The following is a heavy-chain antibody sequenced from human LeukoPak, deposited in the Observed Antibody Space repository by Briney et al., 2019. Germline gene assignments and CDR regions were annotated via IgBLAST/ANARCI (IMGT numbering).Heavy chain of an antibody. V-gene: IGHV4-39*01. CDR2: IHYSGRT. CDR1: GDSISSSDYW. Sequence: SETLSLTCTVSGDSISSSDYWWGWIRQPPGEGLDWIASIHYSGRTHYNPSLQSRVTISVDTSKNQFSLNLNSETAADTAVYYCARQRGLGSWSFDYWGQGTLVTVSS. J-gene: IGHJ4*02. CDR3: ARQRGLGSWSFDY. D-gene: IGHD2-15*01.